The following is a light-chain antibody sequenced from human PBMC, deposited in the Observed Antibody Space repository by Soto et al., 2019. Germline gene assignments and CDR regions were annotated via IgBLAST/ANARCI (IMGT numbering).Light chain of an antibody. CDR3: HQYGSSLGT. V-gene: IGKV3-20*01. CDR2: DAV. J-gene: IGKJ2*01. CDR1: QSVTGTN. Sequence: IVLTQSPVTLSLSPGEGATLSCRASQSVTGTNLAWYQQRAGQAPRLLIYDAVRRATGIPDRFSGSGSGTDFTLTISRLEPEDFAVYYCHQYGSSLGTFCQGTKVEI.